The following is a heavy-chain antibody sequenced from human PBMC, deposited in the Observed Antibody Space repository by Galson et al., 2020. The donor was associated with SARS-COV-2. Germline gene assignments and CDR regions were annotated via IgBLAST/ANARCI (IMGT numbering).Heavy chain of an antibody. Sequence: GGSLRLSCAASGFTFDDYAMHWVRQAPGKGLEWVSGISWNSGSIGYADSVKGRFTISRDNAKNTLYLQMNSLRAEDTALYYCTKGVDSYSKDYWGQGTLVTVSS. V-gene: IGHV3-9*01. D-gene: IGHD4-4*01. CDR1: GFTFDDYA. CDR2: ISWNSGSI. J-gene: IGHJ4*02. CDR3: TKGVDSYSKDY.